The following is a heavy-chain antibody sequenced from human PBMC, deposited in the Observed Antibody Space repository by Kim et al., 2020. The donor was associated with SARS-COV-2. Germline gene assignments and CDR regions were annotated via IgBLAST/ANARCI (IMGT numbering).Heavy chain of an antibody. CDR3: AHWQYSSSWYSDTGFDY. CDR2: IYWDDDK. D-gene: IGHD6-13*01. CDR1: GFSLSTSGVG. Sequence: SGPTLVKPTQTLTLTCTFSGFSLSTSGVGVGWIRQPPGKALEWLALIYWDDDKRYSPSLKSRLTITKDTSKNQVVLTMTNMDPVDTATYYCAHWQYSSSWYSDTGFDYWGQGTLVTVSS. J-gene: IGHJ4*02. V-gene: IGHV2-5*02.